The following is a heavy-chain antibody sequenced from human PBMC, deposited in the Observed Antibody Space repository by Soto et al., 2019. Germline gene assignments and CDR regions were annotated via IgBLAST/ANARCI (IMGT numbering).Heavy chain of an antibody. Sequence: EVQLVQSGAEVKKPGESLKISYKGSGYSFTSYWIGWVRQMPGKGLEWMGIIYPGDSDTRYSPSFQGQVTISADKSISTAYLQWSSLKASDTAMYYCARESHSSGWENWFDPWGQGTLVTVSS. D-gene: IGHD6-19*01. J-gene: IGHJ5*02. CDR2: IYPGDSDT. CDR3: ARESHSSGWENWFDP. CDR1: GYSFTSYW. V-gene: IGHV5-51*03.